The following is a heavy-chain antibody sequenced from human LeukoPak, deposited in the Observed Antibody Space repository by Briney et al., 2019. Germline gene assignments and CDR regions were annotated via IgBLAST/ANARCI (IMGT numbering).Heavy chain of an antibody. V-gene: IGHV4-59*12. CDR2: IHYSGST. CDR3: ARGYDFWSGYYRQNWFDP. D-gene: IGHD3-3*01. Sequence: SETLSLTCTVSGGSISSYYWGWIRQPPGKGLEWIGYIHYSGSTNYNPSLKSRVTISVDTSKNQFSLKLSSVTAADAAVYYCARGYDFWSGYYRQNWFDPWGQGTLVTVSS. J-gene: IGHJ5*02. CDR1: GGSISSYY.